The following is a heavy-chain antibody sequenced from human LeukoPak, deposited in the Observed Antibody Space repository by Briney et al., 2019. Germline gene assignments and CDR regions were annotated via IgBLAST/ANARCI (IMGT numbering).Heavy chain of an antibody. CDR1: GFTFRNYA. D-gene: IGHD2-21*02. CDR2: ISSSGSTI. J-gene: IGHJ4*02. V-gene: IGHV3-48*03. CDR3: ARARGAFCGGDCYSESYYFDY. Sequence: GGSLRLSCAASGFTFRNYAMTWVRQAPGKGLEWLSYISSSGSTIYYADSVKGRFTISRDNAKDSLYLQMNSLRAEDTAVYYCARARGAFCGGDCYSESYYFDYWGQGTLVTVSS.